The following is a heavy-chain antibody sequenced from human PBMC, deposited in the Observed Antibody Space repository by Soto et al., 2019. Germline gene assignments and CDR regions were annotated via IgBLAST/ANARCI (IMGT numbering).Heavy chain of an antibody. CDR1: GFTFSSYA. Sequence: EVQLLESGGGLVQPGGSLRLSCAASGFTFSSYAMSWVRQAPGKGLEWVSAISGSGGSTYYADSVKGRFTISRDNSKNTLYLQMNSLRAEETAVYYCAKDGDYYGSGSYYTGNHYFDYWGQGTLVTVSS. CDR3: AKDGDYYGSGSYYTGNHYFDY. D-gene: IGHD3-10*01. CDR2: ISGSGGST. V-gene: IGHV3-23*01. J-gene: IGHJ4*02.